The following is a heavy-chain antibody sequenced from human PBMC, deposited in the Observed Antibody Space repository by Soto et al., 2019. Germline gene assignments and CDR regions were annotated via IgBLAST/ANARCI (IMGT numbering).Heavy chain of an antibody. CDR1: GFTVSGKKY. J-gene: IGHJ3*02. CDR2: LYDLDGT. CDR3: ATWHLQEHAYDI. Sequence: PGGSLRLSCAACGFTVSGKKYVAWVRQAPGKGLEWVSALYDLDGTYYADSVKCRFSTSSDSSRTTVYLQMNSLRPDDTAVYSCATWHLQEHAYDIWGQGTMVTVS. V-gene: IGHV3-53*01. D-gene: IGHD1-1*01.